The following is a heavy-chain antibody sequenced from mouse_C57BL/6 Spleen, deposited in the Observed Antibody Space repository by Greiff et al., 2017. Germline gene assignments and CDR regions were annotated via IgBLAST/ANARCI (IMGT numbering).Heavy chain of an antibody. D-gene: IGHD2-4*01. V-gene: IGHV1-59*01. Sequence: QVQLQQPGAELVRPGTSVKLSCKASGYTFTSYWMHWVKQRPGQGLEWIGVIDPSDSYTNYNQKFKGKATLTVDTSSSTAYMQLSSLTSEDSAVYYCAREFYDYGEGYWYFDVWGTGTTVTVSS. CDR2: IDPSDSYT. J-gene: IGHJ1*03. CDR3: AREFYDYGEGYWYFDV. CDR1: GYTFTSYW.